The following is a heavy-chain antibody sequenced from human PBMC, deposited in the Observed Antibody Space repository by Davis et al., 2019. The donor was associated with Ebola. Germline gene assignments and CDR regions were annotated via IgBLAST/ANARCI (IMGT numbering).Heavy chain of an antibody. CDR1: GYTFTSYA. CDR3: AREVGAHWVYYYGMDV. CDR2: INAGNGST. J-gene: IGHJ6*02. Sequence: ASVKVSCKASGYTFTSYAMHWVRQAPGQRLEWMGWINAGNGSTKYSQKFQGRVTITRDTSASTAYMELSSLRSDDTAVYYCAREVGAHWVYYYGMDVWGQGTTVTVSS. D-gene: IGHD1-26*01. V-gene: IGHV1-3*01.